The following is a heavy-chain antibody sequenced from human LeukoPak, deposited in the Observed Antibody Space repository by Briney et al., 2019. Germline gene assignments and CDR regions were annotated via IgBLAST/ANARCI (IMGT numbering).Heavy chain of an antibody. CDR2: SYPSENT. D-gene: IGHD1-14*01. CDR3: ARLLTTSTLDY. CDR1: AGSFNTNY. J-gene: IGHJ4*02. Sequence: SEILSFTSTGSAGSFNTNYWIWLRQPPGNGREWMGYSYPSENTNYKPSLNSLVTISVDMSNNHFSLKLTSVTAAETAAYYCARLLTTSTLDYWGQGTLVTVSS. V-gene: IGHV4-4*09.